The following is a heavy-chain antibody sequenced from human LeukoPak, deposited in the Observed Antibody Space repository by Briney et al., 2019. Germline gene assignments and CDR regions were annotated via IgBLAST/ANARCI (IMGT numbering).Heavy chain of an antibody. CDR3: ARSGYCSGGSCYLDAFDI. J-gene: IGHJ3*02. Sequence: GGSLRLSCAASGFTVSSNYMSWVRQAPEKGLEWVSVIYSGGSTYYADSVKGRFTISRDNSKNTLYLQMNSLRAEDTAVYYCARSGYCSGGSCYLDAFDIWGQGTMVTVSS. CDR2: IYSGGST. D-gene: IGHD2-15*01. V-gene: IGHV3-53*01. CDR1: GFTVSSNY.